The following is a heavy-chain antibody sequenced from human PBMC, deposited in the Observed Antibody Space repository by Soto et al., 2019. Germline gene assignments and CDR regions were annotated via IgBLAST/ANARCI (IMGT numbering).Heavy chain of an antibody. Sequence: GGSLRLSCAASGFTFSSYWMTWVRQAPGKGLEWVANIKQDGSEKYYVDSVKGRFTISRDNTKKSLYLQMNSLRSQDTAVYYCARGSGWGDSWGQGTMVTVYS. J-gene: IGHJ4*02. V-gene: IGHV3-7*03. D-gene: IGHD6-19*01. CDR3: ARGSGWGDS. CDR2: IKQDGSEK. CDR1: GFTFSSYW.